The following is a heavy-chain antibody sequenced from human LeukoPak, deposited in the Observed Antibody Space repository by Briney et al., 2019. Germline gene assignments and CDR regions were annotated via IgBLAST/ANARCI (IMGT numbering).Heavy chain of an antibody. CDR1: GGSFSGYY. V-gene: IGHV4-34*01. Sequence: SETLSLTCAVYGGSFSGYYWSWIRQPPGKGLEWIGEINHSGSTNYNLSLKSRVTISVDTSKNQFSLKLSSVTAADTAVYYCARLCGGDCYGAFDIWGQGTMVTVSP. D-gene: IGHD2-21*02. CDR2: INHSGST. J-gene: IGHJ3*02. CDR3: ARLCGGDCYGAFDI.